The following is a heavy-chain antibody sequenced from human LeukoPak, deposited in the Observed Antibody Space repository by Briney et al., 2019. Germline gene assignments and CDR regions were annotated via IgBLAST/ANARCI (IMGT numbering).Heavy chain of an antibody. Sequence: KPGGSLRLSCAASVFTFSDYYMSWVRQAPGKGLEWVSYITSSSYTNYADSVKDRFTISRDNAKNSLYLQMNSLRAEDTAVYYCARAITYYYDSSGYYFDYWGQGTLVTVSS. CDR3: ARAITYYYDSSGYYFDY. D-gene: IGHD3-22*01. CDR2: ITSSSYT. V-gene: IGHV3-11*06. CDR1: VFTFSDYY. J-gene: IGHJ4*02.